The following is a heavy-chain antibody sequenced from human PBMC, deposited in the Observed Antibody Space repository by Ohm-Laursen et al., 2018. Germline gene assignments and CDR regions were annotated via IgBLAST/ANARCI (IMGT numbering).Heavy chain of an antibody. CDR1: GYNFTTYY. CDR2: INRRDGST. V-gene: IGHV1-46*01. Sequence: ASVKVSCKASGYNFTTYYMNWVRQAPGQGLEWMGIINRRDGSTSYAQRFQGRVTMTRDTSTSTFYMELNSLISEDTAVFYCAILYRVGTFDYWGQGTLVTVSS. D-gene: IGHD2-8*01. CDR3: AILYRVGTFDY. J-gene: IGHJ4*02.